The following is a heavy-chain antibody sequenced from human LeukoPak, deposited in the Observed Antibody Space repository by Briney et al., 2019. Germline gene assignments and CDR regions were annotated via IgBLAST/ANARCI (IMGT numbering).Heavy chain of an antibody. CDR2: ILYDGSNK. Sequence: PGGSLRLSCAASGFTFSSYAMHWVRQAPGKGLEWVAVILYDGSNKYYADSVKGRFTISRDNSKNTLYLQMNSLRAGDTAVYYCARDQTVVPAATLTGASYYYYGMDVWGQGTTVTVSS. V-gene: IGHV3-30*04. D-gene: IGHD2-2*01. CDR3: ARDQTVVPAATLTGASYYYYGMDV. J-gene: IGHJ6*02. CDR1: GFTFSSYA.